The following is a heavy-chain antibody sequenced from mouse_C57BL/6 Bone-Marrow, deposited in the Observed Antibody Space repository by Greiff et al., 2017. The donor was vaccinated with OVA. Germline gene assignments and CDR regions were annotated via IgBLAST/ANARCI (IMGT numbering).Heavy chain of an antibody. V-gene: IGHV5-9-1*02. CDR1: GFTFSSYA. CDR3: TRDGYYAMDY. D-gene: IGHD2-3*01. J-gene: IGHJ4*01. Sequence: EVQVVESGEGLVKPGGSLKLSCAASGFTFSSYAMSWVRQTPEKRLEWVAYISSGGDYIYYADTVKGRFPISSDNARNTLYLQMSSLKSEDTAMYYCTRDGYYAMDYWGQGTSVTVSS. CDR2: ISSGGDYI.